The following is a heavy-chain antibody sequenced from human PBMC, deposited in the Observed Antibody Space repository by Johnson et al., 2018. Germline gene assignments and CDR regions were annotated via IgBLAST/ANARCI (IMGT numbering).Heavy chain of an antibody. D-gene: IGHD2-2*01. V-gene: IGHV1-46*01. J-gene: IGHJ6*04. CDR2: INPSTGST. CDR3: ASSSTIQGMDV. Sequence: QWVRQAPGQGLEWVGIINPSTGSTTYAQKFQGRVTMTRDTSTSTVYMDVSSLRSEDTAVYYWASSSTIQGMDVWGKGTTVTVSS.